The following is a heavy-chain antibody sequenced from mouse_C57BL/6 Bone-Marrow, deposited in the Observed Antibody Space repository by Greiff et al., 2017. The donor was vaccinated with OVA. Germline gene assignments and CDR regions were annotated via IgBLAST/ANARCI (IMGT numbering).Heavy chain of an antibody. D-gene: IGHD2-4*01. CDR2: IDPSDSYT. Sequence: VQLQQPGAELVRPGPSVKLSCKASGYTFTSYWMHWVKQRPGQGLEWIGVIDPSDSYTNYNQKFKGKATLTVDTSSSTAYMQLSSLTSEDSAVYYCAREEKSYDYENYWGQGTTLTVSS. J-gene: IGHJ2*01. CDR3: AREEKSYDYENY. V-gene: IGHV1-59*01. CDR1: GYTFTSYW.